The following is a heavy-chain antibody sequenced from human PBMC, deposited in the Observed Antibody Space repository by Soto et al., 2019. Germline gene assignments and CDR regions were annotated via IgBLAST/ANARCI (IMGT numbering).Heavy chain of an antibody. CDR1: GFTFSNYA. Sequence: VQLLESGGDLVQPGGSLRLSCAASGFTFSNYAMSWVRQAPGKGLEWVSAISGGGGSTYYADSVKGRFTISRDNSRNTLFLQMNSLRAEDTAVYYCAKGPPVAMIFGVVSPPYYFDYWGQGTLVTVSS. V-gene: IGHV3-23*01. J-gene: IGHJ4*02. CDR2: ISGGGGST. D-gene: IGHD3-3*01. CDR3: AKGPPVAMIFGVVSPPYYFDY.